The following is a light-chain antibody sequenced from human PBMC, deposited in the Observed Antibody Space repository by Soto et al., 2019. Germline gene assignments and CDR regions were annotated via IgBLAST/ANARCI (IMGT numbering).Light chain of an antibody. CDR1: QDIRNY. CDR2: GAS. Sequence: AIQVTQSPTSLSASVGDRVTITCRSSQDIRNYLGWYQQKPGKAPQLLIYGASSLQRGVSSRFSDSGFGTDFTLTISSLQPEDSATYYCLQDRSHFWTFGQGTKVEI. V-gene: IGKV1-6*01. J-gene: IGKJ1*01. CDR3: LQDRSHFWT.